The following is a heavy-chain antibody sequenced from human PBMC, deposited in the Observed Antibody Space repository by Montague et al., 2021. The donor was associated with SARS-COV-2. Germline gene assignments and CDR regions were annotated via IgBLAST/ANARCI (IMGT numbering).Heavy chain of an antibody. J-gene: IGHJ4*02. V-gene: IGHV3-74*01. CDR3: VRPLWFGDSDYYFES. D-gene: IGHD3-10*01. CDR2: IRPDGTST. Sequence: SLRLSCAASGFTFRSYWMHWARQVPGRGLVRVSRIRPDGTSTHYAASVKGRFIISRDNAKNTLSLEMTNLRVDDTAIYFCVRPLWFGDSDYYFESWGQGTLVSVSS. CDR1: GFTFRSYW.